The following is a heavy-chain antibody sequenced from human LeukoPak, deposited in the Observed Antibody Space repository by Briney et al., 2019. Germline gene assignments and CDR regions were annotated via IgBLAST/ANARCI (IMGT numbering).Heavy chain of an antibody. D-gene: IGHD2/OR15-2a*01. CDR3: AREISVDY. CDR2: ISSGSSYI. Sequence: GGSLRLSCAASGFTLSSYTMNWVRQAPGRGLEWVSSISSGSSYIYYADSVKGRFTISRDNAKNSLYLQMDSLRAEDTAVYYCAREISVDYWGQGTLVTVSS. CDR1: GFTLSSYT. J-gene: IGHJ4*02. V-gene: IGHV3-21*06.